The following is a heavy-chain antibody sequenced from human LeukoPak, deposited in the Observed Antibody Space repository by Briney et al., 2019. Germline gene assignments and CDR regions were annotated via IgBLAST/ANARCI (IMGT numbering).Heavy chain of an antibody. D-gene: IGHD5/OR15-5a*01. V-gene: IGHV3-30*04. J-gene: IGHJ4*02. Sequence: WGSLRLSCAASGFTFSSYAMHWVRQAPGKGLEGVAVISYDGSNKYYADSVKGRFTISRDNSKNTLYLQMNSLRSEDTAVYYCARGNIVSTITEVDYWGQGALVTVSS. CDR2: ISYDGSNK. CDR1: GFTFSSYA. CDR3: ARGNIVSTITEVDY.